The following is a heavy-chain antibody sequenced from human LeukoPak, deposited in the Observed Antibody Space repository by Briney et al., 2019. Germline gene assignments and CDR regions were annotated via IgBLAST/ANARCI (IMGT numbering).Heavy chain of an antibody. CDR3: ARLTHSYYSDTSGYYPYYYMDV. V-gene: IGHV4-39*02. CDR1: GGSINSSSYY. Sequence: SETLSLTCTVSGGSINSSSYYWAWIRQPPGKRLEWIGRIYYSGSTYYNPSLKSLVTLSVDTSKNHFSLRLSSVTAADTAVYYCARLTHSYYSDTSGYYPYYYMDVWGKGTTVTVSS. D-gene: IGHD3-22*01. J-gene: IGHJ6*03. CDR2: IYYSGST.